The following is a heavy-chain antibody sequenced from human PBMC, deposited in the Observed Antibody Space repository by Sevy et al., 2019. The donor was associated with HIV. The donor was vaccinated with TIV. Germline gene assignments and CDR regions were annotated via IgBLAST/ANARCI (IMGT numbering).Heavy chain of an antibody. CDR1: GFTFDDYP. Sequence: GGSLRLSCAASGFTFDDYPMHWVRQAPGKGLEWVSGISWNSASTGYADSVKGRFTISRDNAKKYLYLQMNSLRAEDTAFYYCVKDIRNYEGDYYHFYGMDVWGQGTTVTVSS. V-gene: IGHV3-9*01. CDR2: ISWNSAST. J-gene: IGHJ6*02. D-gene: IGHD4-4*01. CDR3: VKDIRNYEGDYYHFYGMDV.